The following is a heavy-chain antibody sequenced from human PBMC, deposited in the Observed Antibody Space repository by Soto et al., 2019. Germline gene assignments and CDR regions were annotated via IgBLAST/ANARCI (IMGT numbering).Heavy chain of an antibody. D-gene: IGHD2-21*01. CDR3: VTVVPKANSWLDY. CDR1: GFTFSNVW. CDR2: IKSRTENETT. Sequence: GGSLRLSCAASGFTFSNVWLSWVRQGPGKGLEWLGRIKSRTENETTDYASPARGRFIISRDDSKNMLYLQLNSLKSEDTGVYYCVTVVPKANSWLDYWDEGT. V-gene: IGHV3-15*01. J-gene: IGHJ4*02.